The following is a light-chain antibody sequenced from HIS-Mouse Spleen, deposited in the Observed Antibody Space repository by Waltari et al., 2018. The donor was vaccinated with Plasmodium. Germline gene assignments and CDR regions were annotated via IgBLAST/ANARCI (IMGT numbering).Light chain of an antibody. J-gene: IGKJ3*01. V-gene: IGKV3-15*01. CDR3: QQYNSWSFT. Sequence: EIVMTQSPATLSVSPGERATLPCRASQSVSSNLAWYQQKPGQAPRLLIYGASTRATGIPARFSGSGSGTEFTLTISSLQSEDFAVYYCQQYNSWSFTFGPGTKVDIK. CDR2: GAS. CDR1: QSVSSN.